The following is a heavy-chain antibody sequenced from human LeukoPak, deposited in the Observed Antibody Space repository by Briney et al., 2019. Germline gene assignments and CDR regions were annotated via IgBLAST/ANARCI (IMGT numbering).Heavy chain of an antibody. Sequence: GGSLRLSCAASGFTFSDYYMSWIRQAPGKGLEWVSYISSSGSTIYYADSVKGRFTISRDNSKNTLYLQMNSLRAEDTAVYYCAASKWELPYYYYYYGMDVWGQGTTVTVSS. CDR2: ISSSGSTI. J-gene: IGHJ6*02. D-gene: IGHD1-26*01. CDR3: AASKWELPYYYYYYGMDV. V-gene: IGHV3-11*01. CDR1: GFTFSDYY.